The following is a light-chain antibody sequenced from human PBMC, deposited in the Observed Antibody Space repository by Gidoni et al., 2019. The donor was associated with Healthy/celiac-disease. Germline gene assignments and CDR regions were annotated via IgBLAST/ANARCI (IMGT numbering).Light chain of an antibody. CDR1: QSVSSSY. Sequence: EIVLTQSPGTLSLSPGERATLSCRARQSVSSSYLAWYQQKPGQAPRLLIYGASSRATGIPDRFSGSGSGTDFTLTISRLEPEDVAVYYCQQYGSSPRYTFGQGTKLEIK. J-gene: IGKJ2*01. CDR2: GAS. V-gene: IGKV3-20*01. CDR3: QQYGSSPRYT.